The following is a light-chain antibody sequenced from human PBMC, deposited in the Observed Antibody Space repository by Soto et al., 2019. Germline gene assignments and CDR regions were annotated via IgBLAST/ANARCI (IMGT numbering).Light chain of an antibody. CDR2: WGS. Sequence: SVRTQSPLSLPVTPGEPASISCRSSQSLLHSSGDTYLDWYLQKPGQSPQLLIYWGSNRASGVPDRFSGSGSGTDFTLKISRVEAEDVGVYYCMQALQTPLTFGPGTKVD. CDR3: MQALQTPLT. CDR1: QSLLHSSGDTY. V-gene: IGKV2-28*01. J-gene: IGKJ3*01.